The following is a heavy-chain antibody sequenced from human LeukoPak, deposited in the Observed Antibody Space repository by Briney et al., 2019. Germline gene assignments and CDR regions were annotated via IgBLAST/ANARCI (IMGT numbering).Heavy chain of an antibody. Sequence: GESLKISCKGSGYSFPTYWIAWERPMPGKGRGWMGIIYPDESNIRYSPSFQGQVTISADKSISTAYLQWSSLKASDTAMYYCARPPSRGYSSSFEYWGQGTLVTVSS. CDR2: IYPDESNI. CDR1: GYSFPTYW. J-gene: IGHJ4*02. V-gene: IGHV5-51*01. D-gene: IGHD2-2*03. CDR3: ARPPSRGYSSSFEY.